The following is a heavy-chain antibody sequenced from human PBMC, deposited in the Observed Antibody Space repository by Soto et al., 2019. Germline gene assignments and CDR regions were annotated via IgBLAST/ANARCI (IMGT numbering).Heavy chain of an antibody. V-gene: IGHV3-23*01. J-gene: IGHJ5*01. CDR2: ISGSGGST. D-gene: IGHD6-13*01. CDR1: AFTFSSYA. Sequence: GGSLRLSCAASAFTFSSYAMSWDRQAPGKGLEWVSAISGSGGSTYYADSVKGRFTISRDNSKNTLYLQMNSWGPGNRAVYYCPKDPTGRGRSSWSIDQNWFDAWGQGTLVTVSS. CDR3: PKDPTGRGRSSWSIDQNWFDA.